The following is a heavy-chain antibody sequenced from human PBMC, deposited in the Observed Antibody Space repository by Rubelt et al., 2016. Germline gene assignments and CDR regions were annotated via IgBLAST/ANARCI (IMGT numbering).Heavy chain of an antibody. CDR2: IWYDGSNK. Sequence: VRQAPGKGLEWVAVIWYDGSNKYYADSVKGRFTISRDNSKNTLYLQMNSLRAEDTAVYYCARDLCSGGSCYSPDAFDIWGQGTMVTVSS. J-gene: IGHJ3*02. CDR3: ARDLCSGGSCYSPDAFDI. V-gene: IGHV3-33*01. D-gene: IGHD2-15*01.